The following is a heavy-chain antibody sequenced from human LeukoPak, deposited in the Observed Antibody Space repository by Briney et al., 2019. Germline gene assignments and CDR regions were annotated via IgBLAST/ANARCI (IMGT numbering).Heavy chain of an antibody. CDR3: ATNLIGAGEYFQQ. J-gene: IGHJ1*01. Sequence: TGGFLRLSCAASGLRFSDYYVSWIRQAPGKGLQWVSYISSGGDIMHYADSVKGRFTSSRDNAKNSGYPEMNSLGAEDTAVYYCATNLIGAGEYFQQWGQGTLVTVSS. V-gene: IGHV3-11*01. CDR1: GLRFSDYY. CDR2: ISSGGDIM. D-gene: IGHD2/OR15-2a*01.